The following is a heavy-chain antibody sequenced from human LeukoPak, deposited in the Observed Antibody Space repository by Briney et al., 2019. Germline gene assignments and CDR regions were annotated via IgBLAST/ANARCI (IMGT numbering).Heavy chain of an antibody. J-gene: IGHJ4*02. CDR1: GFSLSNYW. D-gene: IGHD7-27*01. CDR3: ARGVWAPFDS. CDR2: IKQDGSEK. V-gene: IGHV3-7*01. Sequence: SGGSLRLSCAASGFSLSNYWMNWVRQAPGKGLEWVANIKQDGSEKNYVDSVKGRFSISRDNAKNSLILQMNSLRDGDTAVYYCARGVWAPFDSWGQGTLVSVS.